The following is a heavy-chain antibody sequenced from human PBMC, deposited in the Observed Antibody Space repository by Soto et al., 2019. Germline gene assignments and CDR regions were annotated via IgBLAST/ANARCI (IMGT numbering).Heavy chain of an antibody. Sequence: EVQLVESGGGLVKPGGSLRLSCAASGFTFSSYSMKWVRQAPGKGLEWVSSISSSSSYIYYADSVKGRFTISRDNAKNSLYLQMNSLRAEDTAVYYCASTDAHDSNKLEDYWGQGTLVTVSS. D-gene: IGHD3-22*01. CDR2: ISSSSSYI. V-gene: IGHV3-21*01. CDR1: GFTFSSYS. J-gene: IGHJ4*02. CDR3: ASTDAHDSNKLEDY.